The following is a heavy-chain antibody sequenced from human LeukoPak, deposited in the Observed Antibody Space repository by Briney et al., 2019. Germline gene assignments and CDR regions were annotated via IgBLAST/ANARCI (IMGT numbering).Heavy chain of an antibody. Sequence: ASVKVSCKASGYTFTGYYMHWVRQAPGQGLEWMGWMNPNSGNTGYAQKFQGRVTMTRNTSISTAYMELSSLRSEDTAVYYCARGALRSGSYYPLGYWGQGTLVTVSS. J-gene: IGHJ4*02. CDR3: ARGALRSGSYYPLGY. CDR1: GYTFTGYY. D-gene: IGHD3-10*02. V-gene: IGHV1-8*02. CDR2: MNPNSGNT.